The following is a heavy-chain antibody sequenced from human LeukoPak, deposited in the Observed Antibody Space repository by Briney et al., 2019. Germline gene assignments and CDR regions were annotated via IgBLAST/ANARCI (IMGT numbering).Heavy chain of an antibody. V-gene: IGHV4-39*07. CDR1: GGSISSSSYY. CDR2: IYYSGST. CDR3: ARDLPSTAAAAGTHVPFDY. D-gene: IGHD6-13*01. Sequence: TSETLSLTCTVPGGSISSSSYYWGWIRQPPGKGLEWIGSIYYSGSTYYNPSLKSRVTISVDTSKNQFSLKLSSVTAADTAVYYCARDLPSTAAAAGTHVPFDYWGQGTLVTVSS. J-gene: IGHJ4*02.